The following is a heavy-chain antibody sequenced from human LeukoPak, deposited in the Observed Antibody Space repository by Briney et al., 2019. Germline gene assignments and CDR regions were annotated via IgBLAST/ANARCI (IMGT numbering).Heavy chain of an antibody. CDR2: IGYDGSNK. D-gene: IGHD4-17*01. CDR3: ARNYGDYGMDV. Sequence: PGGTLRLFRAASGFPFRSYGMHWGPQAPGQGVGGGAGIGYDGSNKYYADSVKDRFTISRDNSKNTLYLQMNSLRAEDTAVYYCARNYGDYGMDVWGQGTTVTVSS. V-gene: IGHV3-33*01. CDR1: GFPFRSYG. J-gene: IGHJ6*02.